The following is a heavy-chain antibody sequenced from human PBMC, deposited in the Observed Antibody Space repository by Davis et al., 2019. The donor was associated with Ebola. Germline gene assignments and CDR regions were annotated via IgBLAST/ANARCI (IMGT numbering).Heavy chain of an antibody. Sequence: GSLRLSCAVYGGSFSSSYWSWIRQSPGRGLEWIGEINHSESTNYKSTNYNPSLKSRVTISLDTSKTQFSLKLSSVTAADTAVYYCTESYCAGGVCYNYWGQGTLVTVSS. V-gene: IGHV4-34*01. CDR2: INHSESTNYKST. CDR1: GGSFSSSY. D-gene: IGHD2-8*02. J-gene: IGHJ4*02. CDR3: TESYCAGGVCYNY.